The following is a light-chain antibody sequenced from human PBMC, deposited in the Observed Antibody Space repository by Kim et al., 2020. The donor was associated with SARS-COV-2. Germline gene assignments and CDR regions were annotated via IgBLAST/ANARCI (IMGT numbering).Light chain of an antibody. Sequence: RVTISCTGSSSNIGAGYDVHWYQQLPGMAPKLLIYRNRNRPSGVPDRFSGSRSGTSASLAITGLRAEDEADYYCQSYDSSLSGSRVFGGGTKLTVL. J-gene: IGLJ3*02. V-gene: IGLV1-40*01. CDR2: RNR. CDR1: SSNIGAGYD. CDR3: QSYDSSLSGSRV.